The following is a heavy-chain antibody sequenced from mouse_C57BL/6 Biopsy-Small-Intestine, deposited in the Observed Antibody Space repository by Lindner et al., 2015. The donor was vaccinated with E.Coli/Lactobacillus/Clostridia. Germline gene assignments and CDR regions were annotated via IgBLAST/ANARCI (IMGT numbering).Heavy chain of an antibody. V-gene: IGHV3-8*01. D-gene: IGHD1-1*01. Sequence: VQLQESGPRPGKTLLQTLSLTSFCSLATPSPVITGTGSGNSQGINLEYMGYISYSGSTYYNPSLKSRISITRDTSKNQYYLQLNSVTTEDTATYYCARSYYGSSYGYAMDYWGQGTSVTVSS. CDR2: ISYSGST. J-gene: IGHJ4*01. CDR1: ATPSPVIT. CDR3: ARSYYGSSYGYAMDY.